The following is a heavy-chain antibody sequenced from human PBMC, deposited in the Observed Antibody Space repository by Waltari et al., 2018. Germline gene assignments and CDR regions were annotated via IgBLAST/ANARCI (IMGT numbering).Heavy chain of an antibody. CDR1: RYSITSSF. CDR3: ARPLPGTTMIFDS. Sequence: QVQLQESGPGLVKPSETLSLTCTVPRYSITSSFWSWLRLVPGRGLEWIGYIYYTGSITYNPSLKSRVTMSVDTSKNQFSLRLSSVTAADTAVYYCARPLPGTTMIFDSWGQGTLVTVSS. CDR2: IYYTGSI. V-gene: IGHV4-59*08. J-gene: IGHJ4*02. D-gene: IGHD1-1*01.